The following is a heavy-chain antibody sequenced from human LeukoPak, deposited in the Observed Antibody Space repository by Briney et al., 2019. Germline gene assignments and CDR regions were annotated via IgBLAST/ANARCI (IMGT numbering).Heavy chain of an antibody. CDR3: VRGLRYTILGGDYF. J-gene: IGHJ4*02. CDR2: ISSSGSTI. D-gene: IGHD3-3*01. V-gene: IGHV3-48*03. Sequence: GGSLRLSCAVSGFTFSSYDVKWVRQAPGKGLEGVAFISSSGSTINYADSVNGRFTISIDNAKNSLYLKMNSLRAEDTAVYYCVRGLRYTILGGDYFWGQGTLVTVSS. CDR1: GFTFSSYD.